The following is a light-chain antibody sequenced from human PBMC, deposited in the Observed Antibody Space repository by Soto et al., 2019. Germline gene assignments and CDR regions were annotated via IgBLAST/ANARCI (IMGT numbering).Light chain of an antibody. CDR3: AAWDDSLTARYV. V-gene: IGLV1-44*01. CDR2: SNS. Sequence: QPVLTQPPSASGTPGQRVTISCSGSSSNIATKSVNWYQQLPGTAPKLRIYSNSQRSSGVPDRFSGSKSGPSASLAIRGLQSEDEADYYCAAWDDSLTARYVFGTGTKLTVL. J-gene: IGLJ1*01. CDR1: SSNIATKS.